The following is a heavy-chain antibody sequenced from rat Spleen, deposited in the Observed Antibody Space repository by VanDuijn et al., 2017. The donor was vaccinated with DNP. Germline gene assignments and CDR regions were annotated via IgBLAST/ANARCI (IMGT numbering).Heavy chain of an antibody. J-gene: IGHJ3*01. CDR1: GFTFNNYG. D-gene: IGHD1-4*01. Sequence: EVQLVESGGGSVQPGRSLKLSCAASGFTFNNYGMAWVRQAPKKGLEWVATIIYDGSRTYYRDSVKGRFTISRDNAKTTLYLQMDSLRSEDTATYFCATHTFTPGITTPFAYWGQGTLVTVSS. CDR3: ATHTFTPGITTPFAY. CDR2: IIYDGSRT. V-gene: IGHV5S10*01.